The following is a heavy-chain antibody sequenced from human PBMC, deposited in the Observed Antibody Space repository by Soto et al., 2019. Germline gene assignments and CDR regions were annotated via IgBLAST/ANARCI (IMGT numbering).Heavy chain of an antibody. J-gene: IGHJ6*02. CDR1: GFTFSSYA. D-gene: IGHD3-3*01. Sequence: EVQLLESGGGLVQPGGSLRLSCAASGFTFSSYAMSWVRQAPGKGLEWVSAISGSGGSTYYADSVKGRFTISRDNSKNTLYLQMNSLRAEDTAVYYCAKDPAYYDFWSGYFRSMDVWGQGTTVTVSS. V-gene: IGHV3-23*01. CDR2: ISGSGGST. CDR3: AKDPAYYDFWSGYFRSMDV.